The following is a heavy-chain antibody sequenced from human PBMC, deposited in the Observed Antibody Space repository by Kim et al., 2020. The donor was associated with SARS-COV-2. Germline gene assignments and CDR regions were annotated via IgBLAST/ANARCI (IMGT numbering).Heavy chain of an antibody. CDR3: AREFRLAYFDL. Sequence: NDNPSLKSRVTISVDTSKNQFSLKLSSVTAADTAVYYCAREFRLAYFDLWGRGTLVTVSS. V-gene: IGHV4-34*01. D-gene: IGHD6-19*01. J-gene: IGHJ2*01.